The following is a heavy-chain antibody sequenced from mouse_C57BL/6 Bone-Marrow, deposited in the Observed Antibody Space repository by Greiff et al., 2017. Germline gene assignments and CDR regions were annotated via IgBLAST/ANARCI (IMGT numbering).Heavy chain of an antibody. Sequence: EVKLVESGAELVRPGASVKLSCTASGFNIKDDYIHWVKQRLEQGLEWIGWIDPEIGDTEYASKFQGKATITSDTSSNTAYLQLSSLTSEDTAVYYCSSFDGNYFDFWGQGTPLTVAS. V-gene: IGHV14-4*01. CDR2: IDPEIGDT. D-gene: IGHD2-3*01. J-gene: IGHJ2*01. CDR3: SSFDGNYFDF. CDR1: GFNIKDDY.